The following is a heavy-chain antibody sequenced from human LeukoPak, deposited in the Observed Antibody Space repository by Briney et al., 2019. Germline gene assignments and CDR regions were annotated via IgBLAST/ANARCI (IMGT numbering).Heavy chain of an antibody. J-gene: IGHJ4*02. CDR3: TRVRRGDYFDY. D-gene: IGHD4-17*01. V-gene: IGHV3-72*01. CDR2: VRNKPKTYTT. CDR1: GLTLSDHY. Sequence: PGGSLRLSCAASGLTLSDHYMDWARQAPGGGVEWVARVRNKPKTYTTDYAASVKGRFTISRDDSKNSLYLQMNSLKTEDTAVYYCTRVRRGDYFDYWGQGTLVTVSS.